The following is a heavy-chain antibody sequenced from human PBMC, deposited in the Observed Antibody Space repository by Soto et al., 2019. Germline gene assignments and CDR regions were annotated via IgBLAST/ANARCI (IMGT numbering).Heavy chain of an antibody. CDR1: GSTFSDYY. D-gene: IGHD6-13*01. J-gene: IGHJ5*02. V-gene: IGHV3-11*06. Sequence: QEQLVESGGGLAKPGGPRRPPCAASGSTFSDYYMTGIPRAPGKGLEGVSYIESSSSYANYADSVKGRFTISRDNAKNSLYLQMNSLRAEDTAVYYCARGGIAAAGPPTTLGQGTLVTVSS. CDR2: IESSSSYA. CDR3: ARGGIAAAGPPTT.